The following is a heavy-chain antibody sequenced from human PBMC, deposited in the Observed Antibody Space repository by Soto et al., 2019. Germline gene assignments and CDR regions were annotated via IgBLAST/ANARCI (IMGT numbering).Heavy chain of an antibody. Sequence: QVQLQESGPGLVKPSETLSLTCTVSGGSVSTAGYYWSWIRQPPGKGLECIGYIDYSGSTNYNPSLKSRVSISVDTSKNQFSLKLSSVTTADTAVYFCARDLFFSGVDVWGQGTTVTVSS. D-gene: IGHD3-3*01. CDR2: IDYSGST. CDR1: GGSVSTAGYY. J-gene: IGHJ6*02. CDR3: ARDLFFSGVDV. V-gene: IGHV4-61*08.